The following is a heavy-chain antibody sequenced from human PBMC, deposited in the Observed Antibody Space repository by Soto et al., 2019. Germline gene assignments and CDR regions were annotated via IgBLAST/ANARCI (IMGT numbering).Heavy chain of an antibody. J-gene: IGHJ4*02. CDR3: ARDSSSQLVPFDY. CDR2: IYYSGST. V-gene: IGHV4-31*03. CDR1: GGSISSGGYY. Sequence: SETLSLTCTVSGGSISSGGYYWSWIRQHPGKGLEWIGYIYYSGSTYYNPSLKSRVTISVDTSKNQFSLKLSSVTAADTAVYYCARDSSSQLVPFDYWGQGTLVTVSS. D-gene: IGHD6-13*01.